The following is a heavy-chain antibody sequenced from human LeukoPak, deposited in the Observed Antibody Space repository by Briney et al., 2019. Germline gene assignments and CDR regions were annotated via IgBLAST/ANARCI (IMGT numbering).Heavy chain of an antibody. CDR3: ASWALPPLRFPDY. Sequence: GESLKISCKSSGHIFTNYWIAWVRQMPGEGLEWVEIIYPGDSDTRYSPSLRGQVTISADKSISTAYLQWSSLKASDTAMYYCASWALPPLRFPDYWGRGTLVTVSS. CDR1: GHIFTNYW. J-gene: IGHJ4*02. D-gene: IGHD3-3*01. CDR2: IYPGDSDT. V-gene: IGHV5-51*01.